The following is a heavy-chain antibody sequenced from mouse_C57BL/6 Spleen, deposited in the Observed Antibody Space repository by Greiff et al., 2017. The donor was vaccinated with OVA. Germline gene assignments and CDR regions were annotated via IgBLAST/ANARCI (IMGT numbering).Heavy chain of an antibody. D-gene: IGHD1-1*01. CDR2: ISSGSSTI. Sequence: EVMLVESGGGLVKPGGSLKLSCAASGFTFSDYGMHWVRQAPEKGLEWVAYISSGSSTIYYADTVKGRFTISRDNAKNTLFLQMTSLRSEDTAMYDCASGMGYGNPSFDYWGQGTTLTVSS. V-gene: IGHV5-17*01. CDR3: ASGMGYGNPSFDY. J-gene: IGHJ2*01. CDR1: GFTFSDYG.